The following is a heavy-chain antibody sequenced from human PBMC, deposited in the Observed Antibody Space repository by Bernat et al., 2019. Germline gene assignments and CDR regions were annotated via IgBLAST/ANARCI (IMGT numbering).Heavy chain of an antibody. CDR2: IRYDGSNK. J-gene: IGHJ6*02. CDR1: GFTFSSYG. D-gene: IGHD4-17*01. Sequence: QVQLVESGGGVVQPGGSLRLSCAASGFTFSSYGMYWVRQAPGKGLEWVAFIRYDGSNKYYADSVKGRFTISRDNSKNTLYLQMNSLRAEDTAVYYCAKERLRRDGMDVWGQGTTVTVSS. V-gene: IGHV3-30*02. CDR3: AKERLRRDGMDV.